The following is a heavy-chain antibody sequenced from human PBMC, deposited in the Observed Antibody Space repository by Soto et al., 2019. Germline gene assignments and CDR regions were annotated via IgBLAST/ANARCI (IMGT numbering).Heavy chain of an antibody. CDR2: GST. CDR3: ARSRTHGETSMLHGMDV. Sequence: GSTNYNPSLKSRVTISLDMSKNQFSLNLSSVTAADTAVYYCARSRTHGETSMLHGMDVWGQGTTVTVSS. J-gene: IGHJ6*02. V-gene: IGHV4-59*01. D-gene: IGHD5-18*01.